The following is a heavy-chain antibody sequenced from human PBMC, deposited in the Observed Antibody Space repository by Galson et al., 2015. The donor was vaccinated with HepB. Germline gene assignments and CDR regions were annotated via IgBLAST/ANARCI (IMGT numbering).Heavy chain of an antibody. V-gene: IGHV3-23*01. Sequence: SLRLSCAASGFAFNNYGMTWVRQAPGKGLEWVSAISGSGFDTYYADSVRGRFTISRDNSMNTLDLQMDSLRGDDTAVYYCAKIGGPVSGTDHWGQGTLVTVSS. CDR1: GFAFNNYG. CDR2: ISGSGFDT. CDR3: AKIGGPVSGTDH. D-gene: IGHD3-16*01. J-gene: IGHJ5*02.